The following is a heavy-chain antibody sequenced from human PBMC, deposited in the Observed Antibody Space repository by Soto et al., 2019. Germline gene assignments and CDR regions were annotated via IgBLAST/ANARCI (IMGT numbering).Heavy chain of an antibody. D-gene: IGHD2-15*01. V-gene: IGHV4-30-2*01. Sequence: QLQLQESGSGLVKPSQTLSLTCAVSGGSISSGGYSWSWIRQPPGKGLEWIGYIYHRGSTYYNPSLKSRVTISVDRSKNQFSLKLSSVTAADTAVYYCARGEVGGYCSGGSCYSGENWFDPWGQGTLVTVSS. CDR2: IYHRGST. CDR1: GGSISSGGYS. CDR3: ARGEVGGYCSGGSCYSGENWFDP. J-gene: IGHJ5*02.